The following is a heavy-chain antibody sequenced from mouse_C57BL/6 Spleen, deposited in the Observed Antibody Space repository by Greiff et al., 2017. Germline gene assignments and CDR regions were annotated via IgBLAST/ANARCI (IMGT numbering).Heavy chain of an antibody. J-gene: IGHJ1*03. V-gene: IGHV3-8*01. Sequence: VQLKESGPGLAKPSQTLSLTCSVTGYSITSDYWNWIRKFPGNKLEYMGYISYSGSTYYNPSLKSRISITRDTSKNQYYLPLNSVTTEDTATYYCARSSPLYDGYLYWYFDVWGTGTTVTVSS. D-gene: IGHD2-3*01. CDR1: GYSITSDY. CDR3: ARSSPLYDGYLYWYFDV. CDR2: ISYSGST.